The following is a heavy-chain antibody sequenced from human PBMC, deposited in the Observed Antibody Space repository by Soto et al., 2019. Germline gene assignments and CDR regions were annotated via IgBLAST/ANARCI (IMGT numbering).Heavy chain of an antibody. V-gene: IGHV4-59*01. CDR3: ARDYGGSFDY. J-gene: IGHJ4*02. CDR1: GGSISSYY. D-gene: IGHD2-15*01. Sequence: PSETLSLTSTVSGGSISSYYWSWIRQPPGKGLEWIGYIYYSGSTNYNPSLKSRVTISVDTSKNQFSLKLSSVTAADTAVYYCARDYGGSFDYWGQGTLVTVSS. CDR2: IYYSGST.